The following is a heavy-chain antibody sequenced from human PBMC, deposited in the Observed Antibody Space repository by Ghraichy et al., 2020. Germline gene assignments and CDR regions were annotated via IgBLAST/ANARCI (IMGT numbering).Heavy chain of an antibody. CDR3: ARLNGDFWSGYHFRH. CDR2: IYYSGST. V-gene: IGHV4-39*01. CDR1: GGSISSSSYY. J-gene: IGHJ1*01. D-gene: IGHD3-3*01. Sequence: SETLSLTCTVSGGSISSSSYYWGWIRQPPGKGLEWIGSIYYSGSTYYNPSLKSRVTISVDTSKNQFSLKLSSVTAADTAVYYCARLNGDFWSGYHFRHWGQGTLVTVSS.